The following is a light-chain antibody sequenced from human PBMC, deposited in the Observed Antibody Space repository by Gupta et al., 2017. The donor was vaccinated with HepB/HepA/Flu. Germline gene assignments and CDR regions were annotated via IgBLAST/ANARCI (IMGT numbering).Light chain of an antibody. Sequence: DIQMNQSPSSLAAFVGDKFTLNCRASQNIRRYLNWYQQKPGKAPNLLIYGASSLQTGFPSRFSGSGAGTDFTLPISSLQPEDFATYYCQQSYTLTTFGRGTKVVLK. V-gene: IGKV1-39*01. CDR1: QNIRRY. J-gene: IGKJ1*01. CDR3: QQSYTLTT. CDR2: GAS.